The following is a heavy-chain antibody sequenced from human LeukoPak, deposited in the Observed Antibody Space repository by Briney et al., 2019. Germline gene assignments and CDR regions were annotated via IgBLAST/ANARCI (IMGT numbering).Heavy chain of an antibody. CDR1: GGSISSGSYY. Sequence: SQTLSLTCTVSGGSISSGSYYWSWIRQPAGKGLEWIGRIYISGSTNYNPSLKSRVTISVDTSKNQFSLKLSSVTAADTAVYYCASLYYDILTGYYSSFDYWGQGTLVTVSS. V-gene: IGHV4-61*02. CDR3: ASLYYDILTGYYSSFDY. D-gene: IGHD3-9*01. CDR2: IYISGST. J-gene: IGHJ4*02.